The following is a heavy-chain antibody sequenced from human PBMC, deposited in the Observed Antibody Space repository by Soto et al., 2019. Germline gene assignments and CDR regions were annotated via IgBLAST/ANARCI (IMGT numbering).Heavy chain of an antibody. CDR2: INHSGST. CDR1: GGSFSGYY. CDR3: ARRKYYYGSGSYRYYYYYGMDV. Sequence: SETLSLTCAVYGGSFSGYYWSWIRQPPGKGLEWIGEINHSGSTNYNPSLKSRVTISVDTSKNQFSLKLSSVTAADTAVYYCARRKYYYGSGSYRYYYYYGMDVWGQGTTLTGSS. D-gene: IGHD3-10*01. V-gene: IGHV4-34*01. J-gene: IGHJ6*02.